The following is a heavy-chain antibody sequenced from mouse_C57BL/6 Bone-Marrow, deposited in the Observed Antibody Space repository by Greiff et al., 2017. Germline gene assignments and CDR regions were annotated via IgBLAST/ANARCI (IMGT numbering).Heavy chain of an antibody. D-gene: IGHD2-1*01. CDR2: IDPETGGT. Sequence: QVQLQQSGAELVRPGASVTLSCKASGYTFTDYEMHWVKQTPVHGLAWIGAIDPETGGTAYNQKFKGKAILTADKSSSTAYMELRSLTSEDSAVYYGTRNRNYRGDDWGQGTSVTVSA. V-gene: IGHV1-15*01. CDR1: GYTFTDYE. CDR3: TRNRNYRGDD. J-gene: IGHJ4*01.